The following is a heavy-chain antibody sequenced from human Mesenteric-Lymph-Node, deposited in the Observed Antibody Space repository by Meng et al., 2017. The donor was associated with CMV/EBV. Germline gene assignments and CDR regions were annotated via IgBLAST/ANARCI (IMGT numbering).Heavy chain of an antibody. CDR1: GDPFSNYV. CDR2: IIPILDIT. Sequence: SVKVSCKASGDPFSNYVISWVRQAPGQGLEWMGGIIPILDITNYAQKFQGRVTISADKSTDTAYMELSSLRSEDTAVYYCARITNPPSYYYYYYGLDVWGQGTAVTVSS. V-gene: IGHV1-69*10. J-gene: IGHJ6*02. CDR3: ARITNPPSYYYYYYGLDV. D-gene: IGHD3-10*01.